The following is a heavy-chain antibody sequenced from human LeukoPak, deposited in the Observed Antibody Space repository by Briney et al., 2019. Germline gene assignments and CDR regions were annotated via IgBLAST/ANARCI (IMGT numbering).Heavy chain of an antibody. CDR1: GITFSSYA. CDR3: VKMEGGRDY. Sequence: GGSLRLSCAVSGITFSSYAMSWVRQAPGKGLEWVSAISGSGGSTYSADPVKGRFTISRDNSKNTLYLQMNTLRAEDTAVYYCVKMEGGRDYWGQGALVTVSS. V-gene: IGHV3-23*01. D-gene: IGHD1-1*01. J-gene: IGHJ4*02. CDR2: ISGSGGST.